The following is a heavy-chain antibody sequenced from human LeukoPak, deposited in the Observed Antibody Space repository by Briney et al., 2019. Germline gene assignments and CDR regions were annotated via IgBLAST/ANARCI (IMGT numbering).Heavy chain of an antibody. J-gene: IGHJ3*02. CDR1: GGTFSSYT. D-gene: IGHD3-3*01. CDR3: AKAPGYDFWSGYFVRDEGSGAFDI. Sequence: GASVKVSCKASGGTFSSYTISWVRQAPGQGLEWMGGIIPIFGTANYAQKFQGRVTITADESTSTAYMELSSLRSEDTAVYYCAKAPGYDFWSGYFVRDEGSGAFDIWGQGTMVTVSS. CDR2: IIPIFGTA. V-gene: IGHV1-69*13.